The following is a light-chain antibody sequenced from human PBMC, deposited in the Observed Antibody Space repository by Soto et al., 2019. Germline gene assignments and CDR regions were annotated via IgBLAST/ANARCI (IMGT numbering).Light chain of an antibody. CDR1: SSDVGSYNR. J-gene: IGLJ2*01. CDR3: CSYVGSSTFVV. CDR2: EGS. V-gene: IGLV2-23*03. Sequence: QSALTQPSSVSGSPGQSITISCTGTSSDVGSYNRVSWYQQHPGKAPKLLIYEGSKRPSGVSTRFSGSKSGNTASLTISRLQAEDEAEYYCCSYVGSSTFVVFGGGTKVTVL.